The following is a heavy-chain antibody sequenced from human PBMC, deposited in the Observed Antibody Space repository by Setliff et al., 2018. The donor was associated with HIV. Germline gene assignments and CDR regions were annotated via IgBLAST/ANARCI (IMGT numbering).Heavy chain of an antibody. D-gene: IGHD3-10*01. J-gene: IGHJ3*02. Sequence: RASVKVSCKASGNTFSSHYMHWVRQAPGKGLEWMGLINPSGDITSYAEEFQGRVTMTRDTSTSTVYMELRSLRSEDTAIYYCASKGGSGNYPDSDAFDIWGQGTLVTVSS. CDR2: INPSGDIT. V-gene: IGHV1-46*01. CDR1: GNTFSSHY. CDR3: ASKGGSGNYPDSDAFDI.